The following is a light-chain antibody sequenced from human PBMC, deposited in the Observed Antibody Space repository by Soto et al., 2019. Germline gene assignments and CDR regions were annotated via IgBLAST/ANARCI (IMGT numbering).Light chain of an antibody. CDR1: SSDVGGYDS. J-gene: IGLJ1*01. V-gene: IGLV2-14*01. CDR2: EVS. Sequence: QSALTQPASVSGSPGQSITISCTGTSSDVGGYDSVSWYQQHPGKAPKVMIYEVSNRPSGVSNRFSGSKSGNTASLTISGLQAEDEADYYCSSYTDSSNYVFGTGTKVTVL. CDR3: SSYTDSSNYV.